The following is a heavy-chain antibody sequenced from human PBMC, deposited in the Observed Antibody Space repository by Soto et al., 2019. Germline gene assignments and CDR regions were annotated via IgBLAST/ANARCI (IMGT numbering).Heavy chain of an antibody. CDR1: GFTFSSYS. CDR3: ARVPTRKYCSSTSCPHDAFDI. Sequence: PGGSLRLSCAASGFTFSSYSMNWVRQEPKKEQEKVTSNSSSSSYIYYADSVKGRFTISRDNAKNSLYLQMNSLRGEDTAVYYCARVPTRKYCSSTSCPHDAFDIWGQGTMVTVSS. V-gene: IGHV3-21*01. D-gene: IGHD2-2*01. J-gene: IGHJ3*02. CDR2: NSSSSSYI.